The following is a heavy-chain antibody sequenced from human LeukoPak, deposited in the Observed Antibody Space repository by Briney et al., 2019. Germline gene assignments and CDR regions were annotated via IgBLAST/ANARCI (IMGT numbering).Heavy chain of an antibody. D-gene: IGHD5-24*01. CDR3: ARVRDDHNYYFDY. J-gene: IGHJ4*02. CDR2: TYYRSKWYT. V-gene: IGHV6-1*01. Sequence: SQTLSLTCAISGDSVSSNIPAWNWIRQSPSRGLEWLGRTYYRSKWYTEYALSVKSRITISPDTPKNHFSLQLNSVTPEDTAVYYCARVRDDHNYYFDYWGQGTLVTVSS. CDR1: GDSVSSNIPA.